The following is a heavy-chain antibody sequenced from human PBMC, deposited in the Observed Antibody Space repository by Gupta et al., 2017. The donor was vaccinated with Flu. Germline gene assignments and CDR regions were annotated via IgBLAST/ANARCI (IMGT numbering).Heavy chain of an antibody. Sequence: QVQLQESGPGLVQPSQTLSLTCPVSGASISGSTYYWSWIRQPAGKGLEWIGRVYSSGSTSYNPSLTSRVTISLDTSKNQFSLKLSSVTAADTAIYYCARGYYGRGDYWGQGSLVTVSS. CDR3: ARGYYGRGDY. D-gene: IGHD3-22*01. CDR2: VYSSGST. CDR1: GASISGSTYY. V-gene: IGHV4-61*02. J-gene: IGHJ4*02.